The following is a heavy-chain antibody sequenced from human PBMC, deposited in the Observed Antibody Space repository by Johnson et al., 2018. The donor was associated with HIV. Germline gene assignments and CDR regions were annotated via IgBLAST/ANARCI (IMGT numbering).Heavy chain of an antibody. V-gene: IGHV3-30*04. CDR2: ISYDGSNK. Sequence: QMLLVESGGGVVQPGRSLRLSCAASGFTFSSYDMHWVRQAPGKGLEWVAVISYDGSNKYYADSVKGRFTISRDNSKNTLYLQMNSLRAEDTAVYYCAIVGIFGVAPDDA. D-gene: IGHD3-3*01. CDR3: AIVGIFGVAPDDA. J-gene: IGHJ3*01. CDR1: GFTFSSYD.